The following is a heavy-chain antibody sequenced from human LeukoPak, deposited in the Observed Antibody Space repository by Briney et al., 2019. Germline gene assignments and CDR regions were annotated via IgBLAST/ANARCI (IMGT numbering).Heavy chain of an antibody. CDR1: GFTFSSYS. J-gene: IGHJ4*02. V-gene: IGHV3-48*01. D-gene: IGHD2-2*02. Sequence: GGSLRLSCAASGFTFSSYSMNWVRQAPGKGLEWVSYISSSSSTIYYADSVKGRFTISRDNAKNSLYLQMNSLRAEDTAVYYCAREGYCSSTSCYKGNYFDYWGQGTLVTVSS. CDR3: AREGYCSSTSCYKGNYFDY. CDR2: ISSSSSTI.